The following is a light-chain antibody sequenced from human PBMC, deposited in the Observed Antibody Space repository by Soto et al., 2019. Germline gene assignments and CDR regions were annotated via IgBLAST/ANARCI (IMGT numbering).Light chain of an antibody. J-gene: IGLJ1*01. Sequence: QSVLTQPASVSGSPGQSITISCTGTSSDIGGYKHVSWYQQHPGKAPKLMIYEVSNRPSGVSNRFSGSKSGNTASLTISGLQADDEADCYCSSYTTSSTQVFGTGTKVTVL. CDR3: SSYTTSSTQV. CDR1: SSDIGGYKH. CDR2: EVS. V-gene: IGLV2-14*01.